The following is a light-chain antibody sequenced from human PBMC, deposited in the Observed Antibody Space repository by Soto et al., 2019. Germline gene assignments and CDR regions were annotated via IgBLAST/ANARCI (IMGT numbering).Light chain of an antibody. CDR3: QQLTKWPGT. CDR1: QSVSSY. J-gene: IGKJ2*01. CDR2: EAS. V-gene: IGKV3-11*01. Sequence: VLTQSPATLSLSPGERATLSCRASQSVSSYLAWYQLKPGQAPRLLIYEASNRATGIPARFSGSGSGTDFTLTISSLEPEDFAVYYGQQLTKWPGTFGQGSKLEIK.